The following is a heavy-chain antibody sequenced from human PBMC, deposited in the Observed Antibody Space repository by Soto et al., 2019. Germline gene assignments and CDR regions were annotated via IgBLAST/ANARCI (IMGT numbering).Heavy chain of an antibody. CDR2: ISGSGGST. CDR1: GFTFSSYA. D-gene: IGHD3-10*01. V-gene: IGHV3-23*01. J-gene: IGHJ6*02. Sequence: EVQLLESGGGLVQAGGSLRLSCAASGFTFSSYAMSWVRQAPGKGLEWVSAISGSGGSTYYADSVKGRFTISRDNSKNTLYLQMNSLRAEDTAVYYCAKEITMVRGVILWYYYYGMDVWGQGTTVTVSS. CDR3: AKEITMVRGVILWYYYYGMDV.